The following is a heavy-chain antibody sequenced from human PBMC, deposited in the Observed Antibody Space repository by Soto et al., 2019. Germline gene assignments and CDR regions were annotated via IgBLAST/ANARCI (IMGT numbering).Heavy chain of an antibody. Sequence: GGSLRLSCAASGFTFSSYAMSWVRQAPGKGLEWVSAISGSGGSTYYADSVKGRFTISRDNSKNTLYLQMNSLRAEDTAVYYCAKDSTTSSGYLKYNWFDPWGQGTLVTVSS. CDR1: GFTFSSYA. CDR2: ISGSGGST. D-gene: IGHD3-22*01. CDR3: AKDSTTSSGYLKYNWFDP. J-gene: IGHJ5*02. V-gene: IGHV3-23*01.